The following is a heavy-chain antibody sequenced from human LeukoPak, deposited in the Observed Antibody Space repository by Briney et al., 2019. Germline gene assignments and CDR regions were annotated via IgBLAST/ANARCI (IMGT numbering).Heavy chain of an antibody. V-gene: IGHV1-8*02. D-gene: IGHD6-13*01. CDR2: MNPNSGNT. J-gene: IGHJ6*03. Sequence: ASVTVSCKASGYTFTGYYIHWVRQAPGQGLEWMGWMNPNSGNTDYAQTFQGRVTITRNPSISTAYMELSSLRSEDTAVYYCARGSRSSSWYGWDYYYYMDVWGKGTTVTISS. CDR3: ARGSRSSSWYGWDYYYYMDV. CDR1: GYTFTGYY.